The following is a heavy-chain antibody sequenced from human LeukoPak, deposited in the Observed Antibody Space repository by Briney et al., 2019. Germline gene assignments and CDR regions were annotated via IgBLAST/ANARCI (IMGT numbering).Heavy chain of an antibody. Sequence: GGSLRLSGAASGFSSTSKYRNWVRQAPGKGLEWVLVVESGGDTSYANSVKGRFTVSRDIFPNTLYLQLNNLRAEDTAVYYCARVGSYYDMDVWGQGTTVTVSS. V-gene: IGHV3-53*01. CDR3: ARVGSYYDMDV. D-gene: IGHD3-10*01. CDR1: GFSSTSKY. J-gene: IGHJ6*02. CDR2: VESGGDT.